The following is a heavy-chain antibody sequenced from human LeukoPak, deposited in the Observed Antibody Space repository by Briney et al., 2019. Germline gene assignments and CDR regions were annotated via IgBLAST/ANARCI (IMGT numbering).Heavy chain of an antibody. Sequence: GGTLRLSCAASGFTFSSYGMSWVRQAPGKGLEWVSAISGSGGSTYYADSVKGRFTISRDNAKNSLYLQMNSLRVEDTAVYFCSRDPRPLDYWGQGTLVTVSS. CDR1: GFTFSSYG. CDR3: SRDPRPLDY. CDR2: ISGSGGST. V-gene: IGHV3-23*01. J-gene: IGHJ4*02.